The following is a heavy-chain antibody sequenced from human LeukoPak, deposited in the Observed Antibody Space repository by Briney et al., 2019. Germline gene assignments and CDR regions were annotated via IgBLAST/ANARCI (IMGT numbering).Heavy chain of an antibody. CDR3: ASEGFDY. CDR1: GLTFNIYW. J-gene: IGHJ4*02. Sequence: GGSLRLSCAASGLTFNIYWMSWVRQAPGKGLECVANIKQDGSEKYYVDSVKGRFTISRDNAKNSLYLQMNSLRAEDTAVYYCASEGFDYWGQGTLVTVCS. V-gene: IGHV3-7*01. CDR2: IKQDGSEK.